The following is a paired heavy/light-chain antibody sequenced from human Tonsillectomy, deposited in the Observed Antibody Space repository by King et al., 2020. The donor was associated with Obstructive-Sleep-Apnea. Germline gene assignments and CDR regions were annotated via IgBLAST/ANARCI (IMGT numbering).Heavy chain of an antibody. CDR1: GLTFNNAW. D-gene: IGHD6-19*01. CDR2: IRSKADGGTT. CDR3: AKTSGWYHGDH. V-gene: IGHV3-15*01. Sequence: EVQLVESGGGLVKPGGSLRVSCAASGLTFNNAWMTWVRQAPGKGLEWVGHIRSKADGGTTAYAAPVKGRFTISRLDSNNTLYLQMNSLKTEDTAVYYCAKTSGWYHGDHWGQGTLVTVSS. J-gene: IGHJ4*02.
Light chain of an antibody. CDR2: DAS. CDR1: QDISHF. V-gene: IGKV1-33*01. Sequence: DIQMTQSPSSLSPSIGDRVTITCQASQDISHFLNWYQQKPGKAPKLLIYDASNLETGVPSRFSGSGSGTDFTLTISSLQPEDAATYYCQHYDNVPYTFGLGTKLEIK. J-gene: IGKJ2*01. CDR3: QHYDNVPYT.